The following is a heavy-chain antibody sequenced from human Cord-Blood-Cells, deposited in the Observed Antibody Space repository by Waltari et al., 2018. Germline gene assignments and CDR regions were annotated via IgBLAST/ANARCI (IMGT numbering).Heavy chain of an antibody. CDR3: ARGGPSIVVPAAIPGNWFDP. J-gene: IGHJ5*02. V-gene: IGHV4-4*07. D-gene: IGHD2-2*01. Sequence: QVQLQESGPGLVKPSETLSLTCTVSGGSISRYYWSWIRQPAGTGLEWIGRIYTSGSTNYNPSLNSQVTVSVDTSKNQFSLEVSSVTAADTAVYYCARGGPSIVVPAAIPGNWFDPWGQGTLVTVSS. CDR1: GGSISRYY. CDR2: IYTSGST.